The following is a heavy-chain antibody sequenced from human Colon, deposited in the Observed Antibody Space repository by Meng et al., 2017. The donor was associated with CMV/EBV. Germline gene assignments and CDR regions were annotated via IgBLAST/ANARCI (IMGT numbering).Heavy chain of an antibody. D-gene: IGHD2-2*01. CDR1: GFPLSDYY. Sequence: GESLKISCSASGFPLSDYYIMWIRQAPGKGLEYVAYISTSGSTVYYADSVMGRLTISRDNINNVVTLHMTSLRGDDAGVYYCARGNTSGDYYFYGMDLWGQGTTVTVSS. CDR2: ISTSGSTV. CDR3: ARGNTSGDYYFYGMDL. J-gene: IGHJ6*02. V-gene: IGHV3-11*01.